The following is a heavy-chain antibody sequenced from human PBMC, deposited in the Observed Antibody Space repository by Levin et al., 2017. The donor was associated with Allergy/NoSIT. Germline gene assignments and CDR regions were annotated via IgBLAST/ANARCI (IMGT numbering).Heavy chain of an antibody. J-gene: IGHJ4*02. CDR3: ARDGSGWYCDY. CDR1: GFTFSSYG. CDR2: IWYDGSNK. Sequence: PGGSLRLSCAASGFTFSSYGMHWVRQAPGKGLEWVAVIWYDGSNKYYADSVKGRFTISRDNSKNTLYLQMNSLRAEDTAVYYCARDGSGWYCDYWGQGTLVTVSS. V-gene: IGHV3-33*01. D-gene: IGHD6-19*01.